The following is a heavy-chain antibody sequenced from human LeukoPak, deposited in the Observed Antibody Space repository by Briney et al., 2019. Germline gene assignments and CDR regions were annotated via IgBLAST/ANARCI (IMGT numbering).Heavy chain of an antibody. V-gene: IGHV4-59*01. CDR3: ARDAYSSGYYFFDY. CDR1: GGPITSYY. Sequence: SETLSLTCTVSGGPITSYYWTWARQPPGKGLEWIGYGYYSGTTNYNPSLKSRATISVDASKNQFSLKVSSVTAADTAVYHCARDAYSSGYYFFDYWGQGTLVTVSS. D-gene: IGHD6-19*01. CDR2: GYYSGTT. J-gene: IGHJ4*02.